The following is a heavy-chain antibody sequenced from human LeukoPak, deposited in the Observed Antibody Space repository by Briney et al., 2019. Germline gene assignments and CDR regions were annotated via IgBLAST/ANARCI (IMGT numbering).Heavy chain of an antibody. Sequence: SETLSLTCTVSGYSITSGYYWVWIRQPPGKGLEWIGAVYHSGNTYYNPSLKSRVAISVDTSKNQFSLKLYSVTAADTAVFYCARASIFYTFGYWGQGTLVTVSS. D-gene: IGHD2-2*02. V-gene: IGHV4-38-2*02. CDR1: GYSITSGYY. CDR2: VYHSGNT. J-gene: IGHJ4*02. CDR3: ARASIFYTFGY.